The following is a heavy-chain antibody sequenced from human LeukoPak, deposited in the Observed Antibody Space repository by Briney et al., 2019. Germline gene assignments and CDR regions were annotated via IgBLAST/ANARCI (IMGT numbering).Heavy chain of an antibody. V-gene: IGHV4-34*01. CDR2: INHSGST. CDR3: ARRGITIFGVVIPNFDY. Sequence: PSETLSLTCAVSGGSFSGYYWSWIRQPPGKGLEWIGEINHSGSTNYNPSLKSRVTISVDTSKNQFSLKLSSVTAADTAVYYCARRGITIFGVVIPNFDYWGQGTLVTVSS. CDR1: GGSFSGYY. J-gene: IGHJ4*02. D-gene: IGHD3-3*01.